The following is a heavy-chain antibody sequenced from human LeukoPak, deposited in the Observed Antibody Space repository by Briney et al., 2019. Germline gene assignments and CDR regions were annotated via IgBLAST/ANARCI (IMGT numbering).Heavy chain of an antibody. D-gene: IGHD2-2*02. V-gene: IGHV4-34*01. J-gene: IGHJ4*02. CDR3: ARIVDCSSTSCYIPFDY. CDR1: GGSFSGYY. Sequence: SETLSLTCAVYGGSFSGYYWSWIRQPPGKGLEWIGEINHSGSTNYNPSLKSRVTISVDTSKNQFSLKLSSVTAADTAVCYCARIVDCSSTSCYIPFDYWGQGTLVTVSS. CDR2: INHSGST.